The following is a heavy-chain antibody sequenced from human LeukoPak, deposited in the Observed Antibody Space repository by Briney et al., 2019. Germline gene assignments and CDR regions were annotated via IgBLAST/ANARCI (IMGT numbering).Heavy chain of an antibody. Sequence: PGGSLRLSCAASGFTFDDYAMHWVRQAPGKGLEWVSGISWNSGSIGYADSVKGRFTISRDNAKNSLYLQMNSLRAEDMALYCAKGGGGTNYYYMDVWGEGTTVTVSS. CDR3: AKGGGGTNYYYMDV. V-gene: IGHV3-9*03. CDR2: ISWNSGSI. D-gene: IGHD1-1*01. J-gene: IGHJ6*03. CDR1: GFTFDDYA.